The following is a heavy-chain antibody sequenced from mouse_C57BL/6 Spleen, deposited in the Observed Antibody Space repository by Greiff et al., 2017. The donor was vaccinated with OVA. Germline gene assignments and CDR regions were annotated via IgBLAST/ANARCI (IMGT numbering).Heavy chain of an antibody. J-gene: IGHJ2*01. CDR3: ARPGGYGDYFDY. CDR2: ISSGSSTI. Sequence: EVKLMESGGGLVKPGGSLKLSCAASGFTFSDYGMHWVRQAPEKGLEWVAYISSGSSTIYYADTVKGRFTISRDNAKNTLFLQMTSLRSEDTAMYYCARPGGYGDYFDYWGKGTTLTVSS. CDR1: GFTFSDYG. D-gene: IGHD3-1*01. V-gene: IGHV5-17*01.